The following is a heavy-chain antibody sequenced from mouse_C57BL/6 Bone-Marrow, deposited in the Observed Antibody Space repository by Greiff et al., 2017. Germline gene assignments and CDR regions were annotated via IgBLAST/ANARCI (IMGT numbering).Heavy chain of an antibody. CDR2: ISDGGSYT. J-gene: IGHJ2*01. D-gene: IGHD1-1*01. Sequence: EVKLVESGGGLVKPGGSLKLSCAASGFTFRSYAMSWVRQTPEKRLEWVATISDGGSYTYYPDNVQGRFTISRDNAKNNLYLQMSHLKSEDTAMYYCARVLFQGFDYWGQGTTLTVSS. V-gene: IGHV5-4*03. CDR3: ARVLFQGFDY. CDR1: GFTFRSYA.